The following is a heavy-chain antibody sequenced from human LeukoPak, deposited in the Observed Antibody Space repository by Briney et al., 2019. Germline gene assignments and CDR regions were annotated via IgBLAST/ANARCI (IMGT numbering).Heavy chain of an antibody. Sequence: PGGSLRLSCTASGFTFDDYAMHWVRQPPGKGLEWVSLISGDGGSTYYADSVKGRFTISRDNSKNSLYLQMNSLRTEDTALYYCAKDSASVTSGYSYNWFDFWGQGTLATVSS. CDR3: AKDSASVTSGYSYNWFDF. CDR2: ISGDGGST. CDR1: GFTFDDYA. J-gene: IGHJ5*01. V-gene: IGHV3-43*02. D-gene: IGHD3-22*01.